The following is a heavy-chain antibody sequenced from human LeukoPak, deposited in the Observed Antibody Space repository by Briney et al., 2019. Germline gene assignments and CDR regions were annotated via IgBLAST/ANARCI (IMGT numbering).Heavy chain of an antibody. CDR1: GGSFSGYY. Sequence: PSETLSLTCAVYGGSFSGYYWSWIRQPPGKGLEWIGEINHSGSTNYNPSLKSRVTVSVGTSKNQFSLKLSSVTAADTAVYYCASLPAAIENYYYYYGMDVWGQGTTVTVSS. D-gene: IGHD2-2*01. CDR3: ASLPAAIENYYYYYGMDV. CDR2: INHSGST. V-gene: IGHV4-34*01. J-gene: IGHJ6*02.